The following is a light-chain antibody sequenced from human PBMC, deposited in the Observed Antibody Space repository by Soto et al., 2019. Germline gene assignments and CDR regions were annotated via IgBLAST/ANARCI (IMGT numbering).Light chain of an antibody. J-gene: IGKJ4*01. Sequence: DVRMTQSPSSLSASVGDTITITCRASRTINTYLNWFQQKPGEPPRLLIYGASTLHDGVPSRFSGSGSGADFTLTISSLQPEDYATYYCQQSYNTPLTFGGGTKVEI. CDR1: RTINTY. CDR2: GAS. V-gene: IGKV1-39*01. CDR3: QQSYNTPLT.